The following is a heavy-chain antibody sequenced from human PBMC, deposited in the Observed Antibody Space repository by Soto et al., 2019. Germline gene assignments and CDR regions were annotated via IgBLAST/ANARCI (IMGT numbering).Heavy chain of an antibody. CDR1: GYTFTECW. Sequence: GGAPETAFKGPGYTFTECWIGLVRQLPGKGQGRKWIIYPGDTDTRYSPSFQGHVTITVDKSTNTAYLQWNTLKAADTAMEYCARHIRKFLYYYYAIDFWGQGTTVTVSS. V-gene: IGHV5-51*01. CDR2: IYPGDTDT. CDR3: ARHIRKFLYYYYAIDF. J-gene: IGHJ6*02.